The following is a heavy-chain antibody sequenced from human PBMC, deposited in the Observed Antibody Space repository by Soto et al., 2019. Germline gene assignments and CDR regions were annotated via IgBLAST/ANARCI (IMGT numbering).Heavy chain of an antibody. J-gene: IGHJ5*02. CDR1: GGNFTNYG. CDR2: IIPLFGTT. V-gene: IGHV1-69*01. D-gene: IGHD6-13*01. CDR3: ARAHGTSWYNWFDP. Sequence: QVQLVQSGAELKKPGSSVKVSCKASGGNFTNYGISWVRQAPGQGLEWMGGIIPLFGTTNYAQKFRGRVTVIADESTSTVYMELNSLRSEDTAIYYCARAHGTSWYNWFDPWGQGTLVTVSS.